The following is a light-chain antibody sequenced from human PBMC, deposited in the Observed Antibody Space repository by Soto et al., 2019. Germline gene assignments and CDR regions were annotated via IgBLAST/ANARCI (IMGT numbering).Light chain of an antibody. Sequence: DIQMAQSPSSLSAYIGDRVTITCRASRRIYTYLAWYQQNPRNAPKLLIYCASTLQSVVPSRFSASGSGTDFFLTISGLQSEEVGTYFCQTYDKAPWTFASGTRV. CDR1: RRIYTY. J-gene: IGKJ1*01. V-gene: IGKV1-27*01. CDR3: QTYDKAPWT. CDR2: CAS.